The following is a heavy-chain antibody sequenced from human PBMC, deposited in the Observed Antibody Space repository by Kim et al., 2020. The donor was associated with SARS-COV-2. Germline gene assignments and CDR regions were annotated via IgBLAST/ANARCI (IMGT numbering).Heavy chain of an antibody. CDR1: GGSISSYY. Sequence: SETLSLTCTVSGGSISSYYWSWIRQPPGKGLEYIGYIYNSGSTSYNPSLKSRVTISVDTSKNQFSLRLNSVTAADTAVYFCARHGTIFGVPNLWGQGTLVTVSS. CDR3: ARHGTIFGVPNL. J-gene: IGHJ4*02. D-gene: IGHD3-3*01. CDR2: IYNSGST. V-gene: IGHV4-59*08.